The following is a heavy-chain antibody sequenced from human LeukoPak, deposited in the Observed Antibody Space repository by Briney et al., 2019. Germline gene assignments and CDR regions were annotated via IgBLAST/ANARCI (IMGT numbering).Heavy chain of an antibody. V-gene: IGHV4-61*02. CDR2: IYASGST. J-gene: IGHJ6*03. CDR3: AISKAVPSYYYMDV. CDR1: GGSISSGNYY. Sequence: SETLSLTCTVSGGSISSGNYYWSWIRQPAGKGLEWIGRIYASGSTKYNPSLKSRVTMSVDTSRNQFSLKLSSVTAADTAVYYCAISKAVPSYYYMDVWGKGTTVTVSS. D-gene: IGHD6-19*01.